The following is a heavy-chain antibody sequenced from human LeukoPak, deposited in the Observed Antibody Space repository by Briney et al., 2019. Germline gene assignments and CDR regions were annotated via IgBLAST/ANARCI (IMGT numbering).Heavy chain of an antibody. J-gene: IGHJ4*02. CDR2: ISTDGRTA. CDR3: ARVNVCASCHCVY. V-gene: IGHV3-74*01. CDR1: GFTFSRHG. Sequence: GGSLRLSCPASGFTFSRHGMHRVRQAPGKGLVWVSRISTDGRTATYADSVKGRFTISRDNARNTLFLQMNSLRAEETSVYFCARVNVCASCHCVYWGQGTLVTVSS. D-gene: IGHD2-8*01.